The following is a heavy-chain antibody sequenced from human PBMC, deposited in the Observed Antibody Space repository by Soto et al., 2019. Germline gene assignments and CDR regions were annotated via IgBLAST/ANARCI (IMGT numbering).Heavy chain of an antibody. J-gene: IGHJ4*02. V-gene: IGHV3-53*01. CDR2: LYSAGNA. Sequence: PGGSLRLSCAASGFTFSDNYMTWVRQAPGKGLEWVSVLYSAGNAYYADSVQGRFTISRDDSKNTLYLQMNRLRAEDTAVYYCARDKGGGWYYFDSWGQGTLVTVSS. D-gene: IGHD6-19*01. CDR3: ARDKGGGWYYFDS. CDR1: GFTFSDNY.